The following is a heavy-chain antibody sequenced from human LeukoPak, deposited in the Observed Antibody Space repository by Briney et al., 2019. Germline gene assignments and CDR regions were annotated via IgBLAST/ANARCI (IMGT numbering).Heavy chain of an antibody. CDR3: ARDRDYAFDY. D-gene: IGHD4-17*01. J-gene: IGHJ4*02. V-gene: IGHV3-53*01. CDR1: GFTVSSNY. CDR2: IYSGGST. Sequence: PGGSLRLSRAASGFTVSSNYMSWVRQAPGKGLEWVSVIYSGGSTYYADSVKGRFTISRDNSKNTLYLQMNSLRAEDTAVYYCARDRDYAFDYWGQGTLVTVSS.